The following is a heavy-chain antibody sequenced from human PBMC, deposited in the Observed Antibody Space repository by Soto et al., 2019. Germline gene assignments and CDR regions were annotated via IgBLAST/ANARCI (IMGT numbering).Heavy chain of an antibody. CDR1: GFSFSYYG. D-gene: IGHD2-2*01. CDR3: ARETSTGNYYMDV. J-gene: IGHJ6*03. V-gene: IGHV3-48*01. CDR2: ISTSSSNI. Sequence: EVQLVESGGGLVQPGGSLRLSCAASGFSFSYYGMNWVHQAPGKGLEWVSYISTSSSNIYYADSVKGRFTISRDNAKNSLSLQMNSLRAADTAVYYCARETSTGNYYMDVWGKGTTVTVSS.